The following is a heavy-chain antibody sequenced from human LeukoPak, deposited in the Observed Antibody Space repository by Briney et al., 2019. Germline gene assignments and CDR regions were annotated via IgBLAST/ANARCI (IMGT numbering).Heavy chain of an antibody. CDR2: ISADGDYT. J-gene: IGHJ4*02. D-gene: IGHD3-10*01. CDR1: GFTFSSYA. CDR3: AKERTTARVWFGEEDY. Sequence: PGGSLRLSCAASGFTFSSYAMNWVRQAPGKGLEWVSGISADGDYTYYADSVKGRFTISRDNSKNTLYLQMNSLRAADTALYYCAKERTTARVWFGEEDYWGQGTLVTVSS. V-gene: IGHV3-23*01.